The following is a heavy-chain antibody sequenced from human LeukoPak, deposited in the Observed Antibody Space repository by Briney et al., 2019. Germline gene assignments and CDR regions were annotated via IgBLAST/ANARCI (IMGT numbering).Heavy chain of an antibody. D-gene: IGHD6-13*01. CDR1: GFTFGNYW. V-gene: IGHV3-7*01. J-gene: IGHJ4*02. CDR2: INEDGSEK. CDR3: ASNYRGSSWDY. Sequence: GGSLRLSCAVSGFTFGNYWMSWVRQAPGKGLEWLANINEDGSEKYYVDSVRGRFTISRDNAKNSLYLQMNNLRADDTAVYYCASNYRGSSWDYWGQGTLGTVSS.